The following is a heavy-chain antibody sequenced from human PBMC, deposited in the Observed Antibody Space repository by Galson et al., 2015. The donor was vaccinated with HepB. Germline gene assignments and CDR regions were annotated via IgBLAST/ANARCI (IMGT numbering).Heavy chain of an antibody. CDR3: AKGNNWGPSGDFDY. D-gene: IGHD7-27*01. J-gene: IGHJ4*02. CDR2: ISYDGIIK. Sequence: SLRLSCAASGFTFRSYAMNWVRRAPGKGLEWVTLISYDGIIKYYADSVKGRFTISRDNSKNILYLQMNNLRAEDTAVFYCAKGNNWGPSGDFDYWGQGTLVTVSS. CDR1: GFTFRSYA. V-gene: IGHV3-30*18.